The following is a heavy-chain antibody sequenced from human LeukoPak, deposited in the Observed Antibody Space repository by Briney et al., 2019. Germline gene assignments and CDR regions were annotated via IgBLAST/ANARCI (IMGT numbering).Heavy chain of an antibody. CDR2: IYSGGST. CDR3: AKDDCSSTSCYGEDYYYYYYMDV. Sequence: GGSLRLSCAASGFTVSSNYMSWVRQAPGKGLEWVSVIYSGGSTYYADSVKGRFTISRDNSKNTLYLQMNSLRAEDTAVYYCAKDDCSSTSCYGEDYYYYYYMDVWGKGTTVTVSS. V-gene: IGHV3-53*05. CDR1: GFTVSSNY. D-gene: IGHD2-2*01. J-gene: IGHJ6*03.